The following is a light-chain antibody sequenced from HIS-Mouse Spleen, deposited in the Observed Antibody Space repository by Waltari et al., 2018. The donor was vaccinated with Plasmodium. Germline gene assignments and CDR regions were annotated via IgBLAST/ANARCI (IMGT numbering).Light chain of an antibody. CDR3: CSYAGSSTPNGV. Sequence: QSALTQPASVSGSPGQSISISCTGTSSDVGSYNLVSWYQPNPGKAPKLMMYEDSKRPSGVSNRFSCAKCRNTAVLTISRRQAEDESDYCCCSYAGSSTPNGVVGGGTKLAVL. CDR1: SSDVGSYNL. J-gene: IGLJ3*02. V-gene: IGLV2-23*01. CDR2: EDS.